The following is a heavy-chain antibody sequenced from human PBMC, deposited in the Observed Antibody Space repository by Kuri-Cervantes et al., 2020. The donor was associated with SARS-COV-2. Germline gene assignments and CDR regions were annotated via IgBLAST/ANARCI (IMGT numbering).Heavy chain of an antibody. CDR2: VRVKANNYAT. V-gene: IGHV3-73*01. CDR3: TTLIDY. Sequence: GESLKISCEVSGFLFSASAIHWVRQASGKGLEWVGRVRVKANNYATAYAASVKGRFTISRDDLKNMAHLQMNSLKTEDTAVYYCTTLIDYWGQGALVTVSS. J-gene: IGHJ4*02. CDR1: GFLFSASA.